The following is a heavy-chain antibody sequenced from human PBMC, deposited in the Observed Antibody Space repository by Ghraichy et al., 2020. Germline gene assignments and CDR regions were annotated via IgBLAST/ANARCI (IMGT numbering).Heavy chain of an antibody. Sequence: ASVKVSCKASGYTFTSYAMHWVRQAPGQRLEWMGWINAGNGNTKYLQKFQGRVTITRDTSASTAYMELSSLRSEDTAVYYCARDVYDSSGYGDYWGQGTLVTVSS. CDR2: INAGNGNT. J-gene: IGHJ4*02. CDR3: ARDVYDSSGYGDY. CDR1: GYTFTSYA. D-gene: IGHD3-22*01. V-gene: IGHV1-3*01.